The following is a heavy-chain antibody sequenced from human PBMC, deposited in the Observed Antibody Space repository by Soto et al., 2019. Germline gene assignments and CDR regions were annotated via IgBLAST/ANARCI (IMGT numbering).Heavy chain of an antibody. Sequence: GASVKVSCKASGGTFGSDAITWVRQAPGQGLEWVGRIIPIFGTTNYAQNLQGRVTISADKSTLTSYMELHSLTSDDTALYYCARDRTDSGYYTNWLDPWGQGNQVTVSS. D-gene: IGHD3-22*01. V-gene: IGHV1-69*06. CDR3: ARDRTDSGYYTNWLDP. J-gene: IGHJ5*02. CDR1: GGTFGSDA. CDR2: IIPIFGTT.